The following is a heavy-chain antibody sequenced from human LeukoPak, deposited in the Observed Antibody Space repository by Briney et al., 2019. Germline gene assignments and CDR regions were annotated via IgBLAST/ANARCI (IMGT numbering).Heavy chain of an antibody. D-gene: IGHD3-10*01. CDR3: TRGGSYGSFDS. Sequence: PGGSLRLSCAASGFTFSSHWMHWVRQAPGKGLLWVSRINSDGSSTSYVDSVAGRFTISRDNAKNTLYLQMNSLRAEDTAVYYCTRGGSYGSFDSWGQGTLVTVSS. V-gene: IGHV3-74*01. J-gene: IGHJ4*02. CDR1: GFTFSSHW. CDR2: INSDGSST.